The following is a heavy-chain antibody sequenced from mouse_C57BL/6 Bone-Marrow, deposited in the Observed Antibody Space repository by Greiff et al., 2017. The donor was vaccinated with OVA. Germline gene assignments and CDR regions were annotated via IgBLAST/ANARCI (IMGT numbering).Heavy chain of an antibody. CDR2: INPNYGTT. D-gene: IGHD1-1*01. V-gene: IGHV1-39*01. CDR1: GYSFTDYN. J-gene: IGHJ3*01. Sequence: EVQLQQSGPELVKPGASVKISCKASGYSFTDYNMNWVKQSNGKSLEWIGVINPNYGTTSYNQKFKGKATLTVDQSSSTAYMQLNSMISEDSAVYYCARGGVVYYYGSSWDWFAYWGQGTLVTVSA. CDR3: ARGGVVYYYGSSWDWFAY.